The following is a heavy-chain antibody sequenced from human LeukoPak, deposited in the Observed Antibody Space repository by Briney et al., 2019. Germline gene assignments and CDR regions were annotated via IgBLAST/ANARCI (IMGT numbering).Heavy chain of an antibody. D-gene: IGHD2-2*01. CDR1: GYTFTSYD. J-gene: IGHJ5*02. Sequence: ASVKVSCKASGYTFTSYDINWVRQATGQGLEWMGWISTNDGHANYAQKLQGRVTLTTDTSTVTAYMELRSLRSDDTAVYYCARAISRYCSSTSCSNWFDPWGQGTLVTVSS. V-gene: IGHV1-18*01. CDR2: ISTNDGHA. CDR3: ARAISRYCSSTSCSNWFDP.